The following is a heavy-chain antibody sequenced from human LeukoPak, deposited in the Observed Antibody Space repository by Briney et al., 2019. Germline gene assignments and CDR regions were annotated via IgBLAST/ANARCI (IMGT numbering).Heavy chain of an antibody. Sequence: GGSLRLSCAASGFTFSSYWMSWVRQAPGKGLEWVSFIYSSVTHYSDSVKGRFTISRDNSKNTLFLQMNSLRAEDTAVYYCARRAGAYSHPYDYWGQGTLVTVSS. CDR1: GFTFSSYW. CDR3: ARRAGAYSHPYDY. V-gene: IGHV3-53*01. D-gene: IGHD4/OR15-4a*01. J-gene: IGHJ4*02. CDR2: IYSSVT.